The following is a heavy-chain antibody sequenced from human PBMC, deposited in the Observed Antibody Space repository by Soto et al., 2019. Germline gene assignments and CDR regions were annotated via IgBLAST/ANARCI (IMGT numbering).Heavy chain of an antibody. CDR1: GFSLSTSGVG. CDR2: IYWDDDK. V-gene: IGHV2-5*02. J-gene: IGHJ4*02. Sequence: SGPTLGNHTQTLTLTCTFSGFSLSTSGVGVGWIRQPPGKAPEWLALIYWDDDKRYSPSLKSRLTITKDTSKNQVVLTMTNMDPVDTATYYCAHFSREFHLILSHYWFDYWGQGTLVTVSS. CDR3: AHFSREFHLILSHYWFDY. D-gene: IGHD3-10*01.